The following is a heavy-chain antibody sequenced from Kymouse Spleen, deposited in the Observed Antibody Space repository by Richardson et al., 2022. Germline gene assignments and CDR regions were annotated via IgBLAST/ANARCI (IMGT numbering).Heavy chain of an antibody. V-gene: IGHV5-51*01. CDR2: IYPGDSDT. D-gene: IGHD3-9*01. CDR3: ARQGLRYFDWLPYFDY. Sequence: EVQLVQSGAEVKKPGESLKISCKGSGYSFTSYWIGWVRQMPGKGLEWMGIIYPGDSDTRYSPSFQGQVTISADKSISTAYLQWSSLKASDTAMYYCARQGLRYFDWLPYFDYWGQGTLVTVSS. CDR1: GYSFTSYW. J-gene: IGHJ4*02.